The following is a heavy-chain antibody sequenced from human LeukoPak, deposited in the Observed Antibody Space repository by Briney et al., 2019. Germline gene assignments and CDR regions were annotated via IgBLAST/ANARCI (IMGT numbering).Heavy chain of an antibody. CDR1: GGSISSYY. J-gene: IGHJ6*04. D-gene: IGHD5-24*01. CDR2: IYYSGNT. CDR3: ARARDGPYYYYGMDV. V-gene: IGHV4-59*01. Sequence: SETLSLTCTVSGGSISSYYWSWIRQPPGKGLEWIGYIYYSGNTNYNPSLKSRVTISVDTSKNQFSLKLSSVTAADTAVYYCARARDGPYYYYGMDVWGKGTTVTVSS.